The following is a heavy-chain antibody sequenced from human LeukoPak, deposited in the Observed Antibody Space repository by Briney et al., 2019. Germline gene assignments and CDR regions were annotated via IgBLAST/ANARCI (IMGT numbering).Heavy chain of an antibody. CDR2: IYYSGST. V-gene: IGHV4-31*03. D-gene: IGHD3-3*01. Sequence: SQTLSLTCTVSGGSISSGGYYWSWIRQHPGKGLEWIGYIYYSGSTCYNPSLKSRVTISVDTSKNQFSLKLSSVTAADTAVYYCAAGLEWLFNYWGQGTLVTVSS. CDR1: GGSISSGGYY. CDR3: AAGLEWLFNY. J-gene: IGHJ4*02.